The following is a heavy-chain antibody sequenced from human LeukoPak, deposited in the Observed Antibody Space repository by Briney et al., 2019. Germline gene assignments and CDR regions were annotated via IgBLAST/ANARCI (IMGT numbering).Heavy chain of an antibody. CDR3: AKGGTVTTNSYYYGMDV. J-gene: IGHJ6*02. V-gene: IGHV3-53*01. D-gene: IGHD4-17*01. CDR1: GFTVSSNY. Sequence: GGSLRLSCAASGFTVSSNYMSWVRQAPGKGLEWVSVIYSGGSTYYADSVKGRFTISRDNSKNTLYLQMNSLRAEDTAVYYCAKGGTVTTNSYYYGMDVWGQGTTVIVSS. CDR2: IYSGGST.